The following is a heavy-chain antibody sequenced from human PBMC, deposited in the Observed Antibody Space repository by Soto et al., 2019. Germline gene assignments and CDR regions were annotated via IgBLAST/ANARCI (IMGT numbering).Heavy chain of an antibody. CDR2: ISWDGGST. Sequence: GESLKISCAASGFTFDDYTMHWVRQAPGKGLEWVSLISWDGGSTYYADSVKGRFTISRDNSKNSLYLQMNSLRTEDTALYYCAKEGLRNHCSSTSCYIGSYGMDVWGQGTTVTVSS. CDR3: AKEGLRNHCSSTSCYIGSYGMDV. CDR1: GFTFDDYT. J-gene: IGHJ6*02. D-gene: IGHD2-2*02. V-gene: IGHV3-43*01.